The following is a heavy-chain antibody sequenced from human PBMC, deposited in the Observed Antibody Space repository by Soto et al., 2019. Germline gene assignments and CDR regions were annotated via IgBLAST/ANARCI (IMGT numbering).Heavy chain of an antibody. CDR1: GGSFKSGSYS. D-gene: IGHD3-3*01. Sequence: QVQLQESGPGLVKPSETLSLTCTVSGGSFKSGSYSWSWIRQPPGKGLEWIGYVYHTGRTSYNPSRKSRVSMSMATSNNQFSLNLDSVTAADTAVYFCARDFAYFDSWGQGTLVTVSS. CDR3: ARDFAYFDS. V-gene: IGHV4-61*01. J-gene: IGHJ4*02. CDR2: VYHTGRT.